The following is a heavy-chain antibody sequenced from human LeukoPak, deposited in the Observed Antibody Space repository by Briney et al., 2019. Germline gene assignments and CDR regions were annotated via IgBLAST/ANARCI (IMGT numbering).Heavy chain of an antibody. J-gene: IGHJ2*01. CDR2: IGASGGST. CDR3: AKDPYCGGDCYFDL. D-gene: IGHD2-21*01. CDR1: GFTFSSYA. Sequence: GGSLRLSCVASGFTFSSYAMSWVRQAPGKGLEWVSGIGASGGSTYYADFLKGRLTISRDNSKNTLYLQVNSLRAEDTAVYYCAKDPYCGGDCYFDLWGRGTLVTVSS. V-gene: IGHV3-23*01.